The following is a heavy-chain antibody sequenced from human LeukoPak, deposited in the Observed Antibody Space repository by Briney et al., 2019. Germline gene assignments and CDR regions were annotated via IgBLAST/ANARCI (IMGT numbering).Heavy chain of an antibody. Sequence: ASVKVSCKTSGYSFTDYYMHWVRQAPGQGLEWMGWINPNSGGTSSAQKFQGWVIMTRDTSITTVYMEVSWLTSDDTAIYYCARADRLHGGPYLIGPWGQETLVTVSS. J-gene: IGHJ5*02. CDR2: INPNSGGT. D-gene: IGHD2-21*01. CDR3: ARADRLHGGPYLIGP. CDR1: GYSFTDYY. V-gene: IGHV1-2*04.